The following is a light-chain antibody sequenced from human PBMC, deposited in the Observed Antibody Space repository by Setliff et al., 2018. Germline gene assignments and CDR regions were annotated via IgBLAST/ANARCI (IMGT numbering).Light chain of an antibody. J-gene: IGLJ1*01. CDR3: QVWNSETYPDG. CDR1: NIGAKS. CDR2: DDT. V-gene: IGLV3-21*03. Sequence: SYELTQPPSVSVAPGRTARIPCGGANIGAKSVHWYQHRAGQAPVLVVYDDTDRPSGIPERFSGSNSGNTATLTISRVEAGDEADYYCQVWNSETYPDGFGSGTKVTVL.